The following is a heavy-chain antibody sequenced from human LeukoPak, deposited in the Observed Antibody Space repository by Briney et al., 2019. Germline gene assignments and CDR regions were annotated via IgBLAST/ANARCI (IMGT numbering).Heavy chain of an antibody. V-gene: IGHV4-34*01. CDR1: GGSFSGYY. Sequence: SETLSLTCAVYGGSFSGYYWSWIRQPPGKGLEWIGEINHSGSTNYNPSLKSRVTVSVDTSKNQFSLKLSSVTAADTAVYYCARVRGSGWIPPSFDYWGQGTLVTVSS. CDR3: ARVRGSGWIPPSFDY. J-gene: IGHJ4*02. CDR2: INHSGST. D-gene: IGHD6-19*01.